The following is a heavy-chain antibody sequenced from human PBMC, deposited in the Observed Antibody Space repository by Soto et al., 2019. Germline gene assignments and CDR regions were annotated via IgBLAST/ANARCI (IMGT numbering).Heavy chain of an antibody. D-gene: IGHD2-15*01. CDR3: ARGRLVVVVAATRNWFDP. CDR2: INHSGST. J-gene: IGHJ5*02. CDR1: GGSFSGYY. V-gene: IGHV4-34*01. Sequence: SETLPLTCAVYGGSFSGYYWSWIRQPPGKGLEWIGEINHSGSTNYNPSLKSRVTISVDTSKNQFSLKLSSVTAADTAVYYCARGRLVVVVAATRNWFDPWGQGTLVTVSS.